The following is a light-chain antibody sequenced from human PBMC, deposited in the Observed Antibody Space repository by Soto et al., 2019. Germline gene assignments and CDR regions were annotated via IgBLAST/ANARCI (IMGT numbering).Light chain of an antibody. CDR1: QSVSGN. Sequence: EIVMTQSPATLSVSPGERATLSCRASQSVSGNLAWYQQKPGQAPRLLIYGASTRATGIPARFSGSGSGTAFTLTISSLQSEDFAVYYGQQYNNWPPITFGQGTRLEIK. V-gene: IGKV3-15*01. CDR2: GAS. CDR3: QQYNNWPPIT. J-gene: IGKJ5*01.